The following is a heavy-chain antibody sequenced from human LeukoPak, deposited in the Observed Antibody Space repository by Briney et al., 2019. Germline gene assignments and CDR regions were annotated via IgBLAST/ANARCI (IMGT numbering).Heavy chain of an antibody. CDR2: IYYSGST. Sequence: SETLSLTCTVSGGSISSSSYYWGWIRQPPGKGLEWIGSIYYSGSTYYNPSLKGRVTISVDTSKNQFSLKLSSVTAADTAVYYCARHLVQGDGMDVWGQGTTVTVSS. V-gene: IGHV4-39*01. J-gene: IGHJ6*02. CDR1: GGSISSSSYY. CDR3: ARHLVQGDGMDV. D-gene: IGHD3-10*01.